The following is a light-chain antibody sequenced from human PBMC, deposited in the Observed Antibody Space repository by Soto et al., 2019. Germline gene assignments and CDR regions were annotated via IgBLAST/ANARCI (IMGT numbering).Light chain of an antibody. CDR3: RSYAGSNTFV. J-gene: IGLJ1*01. V-gene: IGLV2-11*01. CDR1: SSDVGGYNY. CDR2: DVS. Sequence: QSALTQPRSVSGSPGQSVTISCTGTSSDVGGYNYVSWYQQHPGKAPKLMIYDVSKRPSGVPDRFSGSKSGNTASLTISGLQAVDEADYYCRSYAGSNTFVFGTGTKLTVL.